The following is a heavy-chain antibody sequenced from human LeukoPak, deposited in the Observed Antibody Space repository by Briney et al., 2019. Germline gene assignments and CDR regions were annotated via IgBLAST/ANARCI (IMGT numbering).Heavy chain of an antibody. V-gene: IGHV1-69*01. CDR2: IIPIFGTA. CDR1: GGTFSSYA. CDR3: AREKGIAAAGTFDY. J-gene: IGHJ4*02. Sequence: ASVKVSCKASGGTFSSYAISWVRQAPGQGLEWMGGIIPIFGTANYAQKFQGRVTITADESTRTAYMELSSLRSEDTAVYYCAREKGIAAAGTFDYWGQGTLVTVSS. D-gene: IGHD6-13*01.